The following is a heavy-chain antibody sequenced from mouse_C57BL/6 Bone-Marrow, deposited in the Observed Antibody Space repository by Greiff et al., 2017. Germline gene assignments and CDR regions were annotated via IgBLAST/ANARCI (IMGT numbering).Heavy chain of an antibody. D-gene: IGHD1-1*01. CDR2: NLPGSGST. J-gene: IGHJ1*03. V-gene: IGHV1-9*01. CDR1: GYTFTGYW. CDR3: ARSGHYYGSSYWYFDV. Sequence: VQLQQSGAELMKPGASVKLSCKATGYTFTGYWIEWVKQRPGHGLEWIGENLPGSGSTNYNEKFKGKATFTADTSSNTAYMQLSSLTTEDSAIYYCARSGHYYGSSYWYFDVWGTGTTVTVSS.